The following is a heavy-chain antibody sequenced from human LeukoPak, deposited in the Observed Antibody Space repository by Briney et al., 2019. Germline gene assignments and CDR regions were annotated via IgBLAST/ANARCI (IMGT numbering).Heavy chain of an antibody. J-gene: IGHJ6*03. D-gene: IGHD2-2*02. CDR2: IYYSGST. CDR1: GGSISSGDYY. V-gene: IGHV4-30-4*08. Sequence: PSETLSLTCTVSGGSISSGDYYWSWIRQPPGKGLEWIGYIYYSGSTYYNPSLKSRVTISVDTSKTQFSLKLSSVTAADTAVYYCARGAVVVPAAIRYYYYYYYMDVWGKGTTVTVSS. CDR3: ARGAVVVPAAIRYYYYYYYMDV.